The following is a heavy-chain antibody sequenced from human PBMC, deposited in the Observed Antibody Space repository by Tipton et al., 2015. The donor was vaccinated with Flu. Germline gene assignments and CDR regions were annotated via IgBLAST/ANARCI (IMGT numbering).Heavy chain of an antibody. D-gene: IGHD3-16*01. CDR1: GGSIRSTTW. Sequence: GLVKPSGTLSLTCDVSGGSIRSTTWWSWVRQPPGKGLEWIGEISHAGVTHFNPSLRSRVAFSVDNSKNQLSLTLSSVTAADTAVYYCARTDIPYVPADDWGQGTLVTVSS. V-gene: IGHV4-4*02. CDR2: ISHAGVT. J-gene: IGHJ4*02. CDR3: ARTDIPYVPADD.